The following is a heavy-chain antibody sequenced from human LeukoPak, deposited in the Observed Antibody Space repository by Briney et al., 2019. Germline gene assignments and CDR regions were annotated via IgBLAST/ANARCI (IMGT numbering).Heavy chain of an antibody. Sequence: PGGSLRLSCAASGFTFSSYVVSWVRQAPGKGLEWGSDISSSGVSTHYADSVKGRFTISRDNSKNTLFLQMNSLRAEDTAVYYCAKRAVGAAYYFDYWGQGTLVTVSS. J-gene: IGHJ4*02. D-gene: IGHD2-15*01. CDR1: GFTFSSYV. V-gene: IGHV3-23*01. CDR2: ISSSGVST. CDR3: AKRAVGAAYYFDY.